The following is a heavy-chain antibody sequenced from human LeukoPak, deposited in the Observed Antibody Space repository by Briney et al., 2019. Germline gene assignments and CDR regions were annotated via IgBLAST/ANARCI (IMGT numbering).Heavy chain of an antibody. Sequence: GGSLRLSCGAFGFDFSEHWMDWVRQAPGKGLEWVGRIRNKARSYSTEYAASVRGRFIISRDDSKNLLYLQMNGLKTEDTAVYYCTSVSAGLVEYWGQGTLVIVSS. CDR3: TSVSAGLVEY. CDR2: IRNKARSYST. J-gene: IGHJ4*02. CDR1: GFDFSEHW. V-gene: IGHV3-72*01.